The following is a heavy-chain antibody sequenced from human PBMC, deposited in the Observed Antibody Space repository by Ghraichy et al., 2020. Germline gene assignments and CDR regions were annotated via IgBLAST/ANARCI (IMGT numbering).Heavy chain of an antibody. V-gene: IGHV4-39*01. CDR3: ARHSSMTAFNFDF. J-gene: IGHJ4*02. CDR1: GGSISSYSFY. Sequence: SETLSLTCTVSGGSISSYSFYWGWIRQPPGEGLEWLGSTYHTGRTYYNPSLKTRVSLSVDTSENQFSLRLSSVTAADTAVYYCARHSSMTAFNFDFWGQGTLGAVSP. D-gene: IGHD2-21*02. CDR2: TYHTGRT.